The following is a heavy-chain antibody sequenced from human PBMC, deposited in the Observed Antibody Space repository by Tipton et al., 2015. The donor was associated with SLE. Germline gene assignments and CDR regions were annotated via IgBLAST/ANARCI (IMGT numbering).Heavy chain of an antibody. CDR2: IYKNGSP. CDR3: ARVGGAANFDS. CDR1: RGSISSGSYY. J-gene: IGHJ4*02. Sequence: LSCTVSRGSISSGSYYWSWVRQHPGKGLEWIGYIYKNGSPYYNPSLKSRLTFSLDTSENQFSLRLTSVTAADTAVYYCARVGGAANFDSWGQGTLVTVSS. D-gene: IGHD3-16*01. V-gene: IGHV4-31*03.